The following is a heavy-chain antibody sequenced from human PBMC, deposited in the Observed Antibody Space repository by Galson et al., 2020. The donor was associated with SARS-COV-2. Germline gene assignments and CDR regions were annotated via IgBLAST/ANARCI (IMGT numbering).Heavy chain of an antibody. V-gene: IGHV4-34*01. CDR1: GGSFSGYH. J-gene: IGHJ3*02. CDR3: VRGPSRSSWAWILHAFYI. CDR2: INDSGSA. Sequence: SETLSLTCAVSGGSFSGYHWNWIRQPPGKGLEWIGEINDSGSANYNSSLKSRVTMQVDTPKNQFSLKLSHVTAADTAVYYCVRGPSRSSWAWILHAFYIWGQGTMVTVSS. D-gene: IGHD2-2*01.